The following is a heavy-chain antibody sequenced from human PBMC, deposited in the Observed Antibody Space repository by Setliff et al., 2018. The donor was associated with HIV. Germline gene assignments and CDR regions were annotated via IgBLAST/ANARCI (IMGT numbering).Heavy chain of an antibody. CDR1: GGTFSTSA. J-gene: IGHJ3*02. Sequence: SVKVSCKASGGTFSTSAISWMRQAPGQGLEWMGGIIPFFGSANYAQKFQGRLTITADASSSTAYMGLSSLTSEDTAVYYWARRHFYDSSGQVWAFDIWGQGTMVTVSS. CDR2: IIPFFGSA. D-gene: IGHD3-22*01. V-gene: IGHV1-69*13. CDR3: ARRHFYDSSGQVWAFDI.